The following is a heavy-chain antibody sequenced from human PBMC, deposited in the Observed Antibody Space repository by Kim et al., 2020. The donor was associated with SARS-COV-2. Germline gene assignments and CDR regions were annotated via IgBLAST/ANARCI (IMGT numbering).Heavy chain of an antibody. V-gene: IGHV3-33*01. CDR2: K. CDR3: ARPHAGSDAFDC. Sequence: KYNADSVKGRFSISRANYKNTLYLQLTGLKSEHTAIYYCARPHAGSDAFDCWRQGTLVTVSS. J-gene: IGHJ4*02.